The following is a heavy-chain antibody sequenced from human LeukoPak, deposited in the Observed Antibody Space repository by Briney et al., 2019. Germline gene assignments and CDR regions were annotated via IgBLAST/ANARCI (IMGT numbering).Heavy chain of an antibody. CDR1: GYTFTTYE. CDR3: ARSQHGGIDY. D-gene: IGHD4-23*01. V-gene: IGHV1-8*01. CDR2: TNPNSGNT. Sequence: GASVKVSCKASGYTFTTYEINWVRQATGQGLEWMGWTNPNSGNTGYAQKFQGRVTMTRNTPITTAYMELSNLRSEDTAVYYCARSQHGGIDYWGQGTLVTVSS. J-gene: IGHJ4*02.